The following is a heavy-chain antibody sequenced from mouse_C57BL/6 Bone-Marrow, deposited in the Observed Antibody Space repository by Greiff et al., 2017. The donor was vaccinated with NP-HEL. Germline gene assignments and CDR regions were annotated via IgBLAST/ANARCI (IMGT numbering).Heavy chain of an antibody. CDR2: IYPRSGNT. J-gene: IGHJ4*01. CDR3: ARIYYYGTDY. CDR1: GYTFTSYG. V-gene: IGHV1-81*01. Sequence: QVQLQQSGAELARPGSSVKLSCKASGYTFTSYGISWVKQRTGQGLEWIGEIYPRSGNTYYNEKFKGKATLTADKSSSTAYMELRSLTSEDSAVYFCARIYYYGTDYWGQGTSVTVSS.